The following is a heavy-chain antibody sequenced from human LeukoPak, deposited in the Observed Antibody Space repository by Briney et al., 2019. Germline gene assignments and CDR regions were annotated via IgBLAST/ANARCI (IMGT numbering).Heavy chain of an antibody. D-gene: IGHD3-3*01. V-gene: IGHV3-21*01. CDR2: ISSSSSYI. CDR3: ARVTIFGVANDY. Sequence: GGSLRLSCAASGFTFSSYSMNWVRQAPGKGLEWVSSISSSSSYIYYADSVKGRFTISRDNAKNSLYLQMNSLRAEDTAVYYCARVTIFGVANDYWGQGTLVTVSS. J-gene: IGHJ4*02. CDR1: GFTFSSYS.